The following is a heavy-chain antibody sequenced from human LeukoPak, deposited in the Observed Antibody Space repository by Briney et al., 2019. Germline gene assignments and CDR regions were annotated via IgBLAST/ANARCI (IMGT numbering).Heavy chain of an antibody. V-gene: IGHV3-21*01. CDR3: ARDPYNGYYGDDYYYYMDV. CDR1: GFTFNNYN. Sequence: GGSLRLSCAASGFTFNNYNMNWVRQTPGKGLEWVSSITRDGIYTFYADSVRGRFTISRDNAKNSLSLQMNSLRAEDTAVYYCARDPYNGYYGDDYYYYMDVWGKGTTVTISS. D-gene: IGHD4-17*01. CDR2: ITRDGIYT. J-gene: IGHJ6*03.